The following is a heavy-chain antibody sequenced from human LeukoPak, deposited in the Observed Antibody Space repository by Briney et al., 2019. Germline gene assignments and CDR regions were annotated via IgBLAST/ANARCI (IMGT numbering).Heavy chain of an antibody. J-gene: IGHJ4*02. CDR3: AKDLGSVVTPPSLDY. CDR2: ASGSGGST. V-gene: IGHV3-23*01. D-gene: IGHD4-23*01. CDR1: GLIFNNYA. Sequence: GGSLRLSCAGSGLIFNNYAMSWVRQAPGKGLEWVSSASGSGGSTYYADSVKGRFTISRDNSKNTLYLQMNSLRAEDTAVYYCAKDLGSVVTPPSLDYWGQGTLVTVSS.